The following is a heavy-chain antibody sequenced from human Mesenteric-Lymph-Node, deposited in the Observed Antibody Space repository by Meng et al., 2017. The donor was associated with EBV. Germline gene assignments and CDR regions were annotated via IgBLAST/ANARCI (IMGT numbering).Heavy chain of an antibody. CDR1: GGTVSSYA. J-gene: IGHJ4*02. CDR3: ARDRGLERNDGIDY. CDR2: IIPIFGTA. Sequence: QVQLVQSGAEVKKPGASVKVTCKASGGTVSSYAISWVRQAPGQGLEWMGGIIPIFGTANYAQKFQGRVTITADKSTSTAYMELSSLRSEDTAVYYCARDRGLERNDGIDYWGQGTLVTVSS. D-gene: IGHD1-1*01. V-gene: IGHV1-69*06.